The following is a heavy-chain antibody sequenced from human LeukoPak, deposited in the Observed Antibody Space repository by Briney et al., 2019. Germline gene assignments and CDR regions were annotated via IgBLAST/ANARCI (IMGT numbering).Heavy chain of an antibody. Sequence: GSSVTVSCKASGGTFSSYAIRSVRQAPGQGLEWMGRFIPIFGTANYAQKFQGRVTITTDESTSTAYMELSSLRPEDTAVYYCASDLGSGWYWAWFDPWRQGTLGTVSS. CDR2: FIPIFGTA. J-gene: IGHJ5*02. D-gene: IGHD6-19*01. CDR3: ASDLGSGWYWAWFDP. V-gene: IGHV1-69*05. CDR1: GGTFSSYA.